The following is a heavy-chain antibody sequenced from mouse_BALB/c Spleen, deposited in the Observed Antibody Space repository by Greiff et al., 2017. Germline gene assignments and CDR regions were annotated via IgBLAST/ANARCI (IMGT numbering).Heavy chain of an antibody. J-gene: IGHJ2*01. CDR2: INPYNDGT. Sequence: EVQLQESGPELVKPGASVKMSCKASGYTFTSYVMHWVKQRPGQGLEWIGYINPYNDGTKYNEKFKGKATLTSDKSSSTAYMELSSLTSEDSAVFYCASPRYYGNYFDDWGQGTTLTVSS. CDR1: GYTFTSYV. CDR3: ASPRYYGNYFDD. V-gene: IGHV1-14*01. D-gene: IGHD2-1*01.